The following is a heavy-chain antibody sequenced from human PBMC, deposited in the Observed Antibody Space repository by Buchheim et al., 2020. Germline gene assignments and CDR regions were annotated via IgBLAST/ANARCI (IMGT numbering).Heavy chain of an antibody. Sequence: VQLLESGGALVQPGGSLRLSCAVSGFTFSDFGMTWVRQAPGKGLEWVSGVSRSGGSTYYADSVKGRFTTSRDNSKNTLYLQMNSLRAEDTAVYYCATTPHSYYYDSSGNYPHPDDYWGQGTL. CDR2: VSRSGGST. CDR3: ATTPHSYYYDSSGNYPHPDDY. V-gene: IGHV3-23*01. J-gene: IGHJ4*02. CDR1: GFTFSDFG. D-gene: IGHD3-22*01.